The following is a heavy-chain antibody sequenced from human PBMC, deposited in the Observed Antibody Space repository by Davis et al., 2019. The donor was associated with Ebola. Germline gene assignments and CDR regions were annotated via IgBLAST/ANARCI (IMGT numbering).Heavy chain of an antibody. Sequence: GESLKISCAASGFTLSSYWMHWVRQAPGKGLVWVSRINSDGSNTNYADSVKGRFTISRDNAKNTLYLEMNSLRVEDTAVYYCAKIEAYGSGNYFEYWGQGTLVTISS. V-gene: IGHV3-74*01. J-gene: IGHJ4*02. CDR2: INSDGSNT. CDR3: AKIEAYGSGNYFEY. CDR1: GFTLSSYW. D-gene: IGHD3-10*01.